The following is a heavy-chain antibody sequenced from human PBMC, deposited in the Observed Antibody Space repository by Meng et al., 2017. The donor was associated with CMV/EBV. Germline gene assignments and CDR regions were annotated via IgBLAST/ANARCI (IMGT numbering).Heavy chain of an antibody. CDR2: IIPISGTT. J-gene: IGHJ4*02. CDR3: ARMEVGGGSCYSDY. CDR1: GGNLRTYA. V-gene: IGHV1-69*12. D-gene: IGHD2-15*01. Sequence: QDQVVQSGGEVKKLGSPVKVSCKASGGNLRTYAISWVRQAPGQGLEWMGGIIPISGTTNYAQKFQGRVTITADLSTSTAYIELSSLRSEDTAMYYCARMEVGGGSCYSDYWGQGTLVTVSS.